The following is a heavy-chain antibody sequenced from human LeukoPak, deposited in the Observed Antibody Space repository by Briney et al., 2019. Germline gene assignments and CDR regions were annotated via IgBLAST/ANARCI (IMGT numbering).Heavy chain of an antibody. J-gene: IGHJ4*02. CDR3: ARRAYYGSLGY. D-gene: IGHD3-10*01. V-gene: IGHV4-34*01. CDR1: GGSFSGYY. CDR2: INHSGST. Sequence: SETLPLTCAVYGGSFSGYYWSWIRQPPGKGLEWIGEINHSGSTNYNPSLKSRVTISVDTSKNQFSLKLSSVTAADTAVYYCARRAYYGSLGYWGQGTLVTVSS.